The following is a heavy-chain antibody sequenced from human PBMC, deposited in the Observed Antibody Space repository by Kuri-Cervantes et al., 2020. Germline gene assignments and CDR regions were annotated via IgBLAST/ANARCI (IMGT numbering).Heavy chain of an antibody. CDR1: GFTFSIYE. CDR3: SRGAPAVALDGRHDAFGN. V-gene: IGHV3-21*01. D-gene: IGHD1-1*01. CDR2: ISSSSSYI. J-gene: IGHJ3*02. Sequence: GESLKISCAASGFTFSIYEMNWVRQAPGRELEWVSSISSSSSYIYYIDSVKGRFTISRDNAKNSLYLQMNSLRAEDTAVYYCSRGAPAVALDGRHDAFGNWGQGTMVTVSS.